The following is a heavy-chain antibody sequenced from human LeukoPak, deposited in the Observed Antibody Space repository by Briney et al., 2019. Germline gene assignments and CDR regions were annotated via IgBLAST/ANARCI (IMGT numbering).Heavy chain of an antibody. CDR3: ASYSGLGRDGYNYIPNY. J-gene: IGHJ4*02. Sequence: ASVKVSCKASGYTFTGYYMHWVRQAPGQGLEWMGWINPNSGGTNYAQKFQGRVTMTRDTSISTAYMELSRLRSDDTAVYYCASYSGLGRDGYNYIPNYWGQGTLVTVSS. CDR2: INPNSGGT. CDR1: GYTFTGYY. V-gene: IGHV1-2*02. D-gene: IGHD5-24*01.